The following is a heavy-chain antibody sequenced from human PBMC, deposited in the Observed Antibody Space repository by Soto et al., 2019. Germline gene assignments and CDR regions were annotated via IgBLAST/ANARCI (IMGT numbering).Heavy chain of an antibody. CDR3: APGHPSPPYYGMDV. CDR2: IYYSGST. CDR1: GGSFSSGSYY. J-gene: IGHJ6*02. V-gene: IGHV4-61*01. Sequence: TLSLTCTVSGGSFSSGSYYWTWIRQPPGKGLEWIGYIYYSGSTNYNPSLKSLVTISVNTSKNQFSLKLSYVTAADTAVYYCAPGHPSPPYYGMDVWGQGTTVTVSS.